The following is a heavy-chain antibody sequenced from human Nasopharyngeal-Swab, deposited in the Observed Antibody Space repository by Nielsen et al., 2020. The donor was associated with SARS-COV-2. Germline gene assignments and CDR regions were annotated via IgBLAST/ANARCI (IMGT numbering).Heavy chain of an antibody. CDR3: AKDLQKWLVLGGYYYYNMDV. CDR2: ISYDGSNK. J-gene: IGHJ6*02. D-gene: IGHD6-19*01. V-gene: IGHV3-30-3*02. CDR1: GYTFTSYY. Sequence: SCKASGYTFTSYYMHWVRQAPGKGLEWVAVISYDGSNKYYADSVKGRFTISRDNSKNTLYLQMNSLRAEDTAVYYCAKDLQKWLVLGGYYYYNMDVWGQGTTVTVSS.